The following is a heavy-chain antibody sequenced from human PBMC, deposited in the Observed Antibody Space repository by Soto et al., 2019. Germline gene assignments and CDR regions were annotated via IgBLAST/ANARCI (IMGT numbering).Heavy chain of an antibody. Sequence: QVQLVQSGAEVKKPGSSVKVSCKASGGTFSSYAISWVRQAPGQGLEWMGGIIPIFGTANYAQKFQGRVTITADESTSTAYMELSSLRSEDTAVYYCAREYCGGDCYSAWYFDLWGRGTLVTVSS. D-gene: IGHD2-21*02. V-gene: IGHV1-69*12. J-gene: IGHJ2*01. CDR2: IIPIFGTA. CDR3: AREYCGGDCYSAWYFDL. CDR1: GGTFSSYA.